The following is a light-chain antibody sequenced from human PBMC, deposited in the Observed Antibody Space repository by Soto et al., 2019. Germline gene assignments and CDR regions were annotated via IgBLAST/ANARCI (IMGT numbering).Light chain of an antibody. V-gene: IGLV2-14*01. CDR1: SSDVGGYNY. CDR2: EVS. Sequence: QSVLAQPASVSGSPGQSITISCTGTSSDVGGYNYVSWYQQHPGKAPKLMIYEVSNRPSGVSNRFPGSKSGNTASLTISGLQAEDEADYYCSSYTSSSTYVFGTGTKVPS. CDR3: SSYTSSSTYV. J-gene: IGLJ1*01.